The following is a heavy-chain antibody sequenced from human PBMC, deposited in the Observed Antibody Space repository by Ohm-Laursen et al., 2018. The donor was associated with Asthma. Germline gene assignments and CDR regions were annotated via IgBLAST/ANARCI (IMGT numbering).Heavy chain of an antibody. CDR2: INTNTGKP. Sequence: ASVKVSCKASGYTLSNYGINWVRQAPGQRLEWMGWINTNTGKPSYAQGYTGRFVFSLDTAASTAYLQISSLEAEDSAVYFCAKVRTAGYDALDLWGQGTMVTVSS. CDR3: AKVRTAGYDALDL. CDR1: GYTLSNYG. D-gene: IGHD3-9*01. V-gene: IGHV7-4-1*02. J-gene: IGHJ3*01.